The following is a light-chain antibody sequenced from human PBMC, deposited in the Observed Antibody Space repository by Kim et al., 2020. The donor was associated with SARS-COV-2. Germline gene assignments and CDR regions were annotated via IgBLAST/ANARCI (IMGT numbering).Light chain of an antibody. CDR2: KDN. Sequence: QRVTISCSGSSSNIGSKFIYWYQQLPGTAPKRLIYKDNQRPSGVPDRFSGSKSGTSASLAISGLRSEDEADYYCVAWDNALSGWVFGGGTQLTVL. CDR3: VAWDNALSGWV. V-gene: IGLV1-47*01. CDR1: SSNIGSKF. J-gene: IGLJ3*02.